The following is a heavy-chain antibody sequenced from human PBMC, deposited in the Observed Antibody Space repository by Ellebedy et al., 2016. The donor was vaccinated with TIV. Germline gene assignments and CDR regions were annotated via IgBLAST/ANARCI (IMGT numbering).Heavy chain of an antibody. V-gene: IGHV1-3*01. Sequence: AASVKVSCKTSGHTFTTYAMHWVRQAPGQRLSWMAWINAGNGNTKYSQKFQGRVTITRDTSATTVYMELSSLRSEDTAVYYCAKQGGYSYGSPFDYWGQGTLVTVSS. J-gene: IGHJ4*02. CDR1: GHTFTTYA. CDR3: AKQGGYSYGSPFDY. D-gene: IGHD5-18*01. CDR2: INAGNGNT.